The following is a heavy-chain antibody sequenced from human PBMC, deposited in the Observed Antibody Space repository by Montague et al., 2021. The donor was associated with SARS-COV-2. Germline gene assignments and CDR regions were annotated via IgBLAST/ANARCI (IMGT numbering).Heavy chain of an antibody. CDR3: ARVHFVSSGWYPDAFDI. V-gene: IGHV4-31*03. D-gene: IGHD6-19*01. Sequence: TLSLTCTVSGGSISSGGYHWSWIRQHPGKGLEWIGYIYYSGSTXYNPSLKSRLTISVDTSKNQFSLKLSSVTAADTAVYYCARVHFVSSGWYPDAFDIWGQGTMVTVSS. J-gene: IGHJ3*02. CDR2: IYYSGST. CDR1: GGSISSGGYH.